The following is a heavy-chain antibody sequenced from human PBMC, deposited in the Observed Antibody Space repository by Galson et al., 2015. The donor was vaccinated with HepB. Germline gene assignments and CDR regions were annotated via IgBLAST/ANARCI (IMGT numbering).Heavy chain of an antibody. CDR3: ARDPASTWIGYFDL. CDR2: ISYDGSNK. J-gene: IGHJ2*01. V-gene: IGHV3-30*04. D-gene: IGHD5-12*01. CDR1: GFTFSSYA. Sequence: SLRLSCAASGFTFSSYAMHWVRQAPGKGLEWVAVISYDGSNKYYADAVKGRFTISRDNSKNTLYLQMNSLRAEDTAVYYCARDPASTWIGYFDLWGRGTLVTVSS.